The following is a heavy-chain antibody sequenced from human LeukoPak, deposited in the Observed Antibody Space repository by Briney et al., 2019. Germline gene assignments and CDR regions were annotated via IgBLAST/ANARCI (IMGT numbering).Heavy chain of an antibody. D-gene: IGHD6-19*01. CDR1: GFTFSSYG. J-gene: IGHJ6*02. CDR3: ARAKGVAGYYYYGMDV. V-gene: IGHV3-33*01. CDR2: IWYDGSNK. Sequence: GGSLRLSCAASGFTFSSYGMHWVRQAPGKGLEWVAVIWYDGSNKYYADSVKGRFTISRDNSKNTLYLQMNSLRAEDTAVYYCARAKGVAGYYYYGMDVWGQGTTVTVSS.